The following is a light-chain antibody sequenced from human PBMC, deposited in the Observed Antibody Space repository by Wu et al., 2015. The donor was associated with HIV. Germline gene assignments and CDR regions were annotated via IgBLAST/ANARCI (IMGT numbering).Light chain of an antibody. J-gene: IGKJ1*01. CDR2: KAS. CDR3: QQYNNYSRT. Sequence: DIQMTQSPSTLSASVGDRVTITCRASQSISNWLAWYQQKPGKAPKLLIYKASSLESGVPSRFSGSGSGTEFTLTISSLQPDDFATYYCQQYNNYSRTFGQGTKVE. V-gene: IGKV1-5*03. CDR1: QSISNW.